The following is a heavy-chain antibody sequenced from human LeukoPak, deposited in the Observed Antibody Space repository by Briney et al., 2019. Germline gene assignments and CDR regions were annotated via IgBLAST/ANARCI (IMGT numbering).Heavy chain of an antibody. CDR1: GGSISTYY. V-gene: IGHV4-59*01. J-gene: IGHJ3*02. CDR2: IYYTGST. D-gene: IGHD3-9*01. CDR3: ARGILTGPIYAFDT. Sequence: SETLSLTCTVSGGSISTYYWSWIRQPPGKGLGWIGHIYYTGSTSYNPSLKSRVTISVDTSKNQFSLKLSSVTAADTAVYYCARGILTGPIYAFDTWGQGTMVTVSS.